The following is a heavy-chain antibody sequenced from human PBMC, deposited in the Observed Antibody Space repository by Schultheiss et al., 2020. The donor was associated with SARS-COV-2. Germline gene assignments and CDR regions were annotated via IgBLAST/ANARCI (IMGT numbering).Heavy chain of an antibody. Sequence: ASVKVSCKASGYTFTSYGISWVRQAPGQGLEWMGWISAYNGNTNYAQKLQGRVTMTTDTSTSTAYMELRSLRSDDTAVYYCARTTDEQDYDFWSGYYFDYWGQGTLVTVSS. CDR3: ARTTDEQDYDFWSGYYFDY. CDR1: GYTFTSYG. CDR2: ISAYNGNT. D-gene: IGHD3-3*01. J-gene: IGHJ4*02. V-gene: IGHV1-18*01.